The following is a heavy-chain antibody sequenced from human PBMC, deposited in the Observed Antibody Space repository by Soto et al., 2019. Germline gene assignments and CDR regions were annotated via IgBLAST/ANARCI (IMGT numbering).Heavy chain of an antibody. V-gene: IGHV1-69*01. CDR3: ARARYSSRWGTFDS. Sequence: QVHLEQSGAEVKKPGTSVKVSCKASGSSFSTNEIDWVRQAPGQGLEWMGRIFPNVGTADYAQKFQGRLTIIADESTATVFMELSRLISAYTAVYFCARARYSSRWGTFDSWGQGTQGAVSS. CDR1: GSSFSTNE. CDR2: IFPNVGTA. J-gene: IGHJ4*02. D-gene: IGHD6-19*01.